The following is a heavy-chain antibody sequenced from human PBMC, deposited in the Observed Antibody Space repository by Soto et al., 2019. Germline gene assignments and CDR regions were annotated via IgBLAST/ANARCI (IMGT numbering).Heavy chain of an antibody. D-gene: IGHD3-9*01. CDR3: VRDIGQYFRSGYMDV. Sequence: EVQLVESGGGLVKPGESLRLSCAASGFTFYSFSMNWVRQAAGRGPEWVSSIDTTSNYIYYADSVRCRFTISRDNAKESLYLQMYSLRAEDTAVYYCVRDIGQYFRSGYMDVWGRGTTVTVSS. V-gene: IGHV3-21*01. J-gene: IGHJ6*03. CDR1: GFTFYSFS. CDR2: IDTTSNYI.